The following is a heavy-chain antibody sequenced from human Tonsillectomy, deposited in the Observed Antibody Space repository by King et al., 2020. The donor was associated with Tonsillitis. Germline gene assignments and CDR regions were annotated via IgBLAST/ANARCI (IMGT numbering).Heavy chain of an antibody. D-gene: IGHD6-19*01. CDR2: INPRGGST. Sequence: QLVQSGAEVKKPGASVKISCKASGHSFTINYMHWVRQAPGQGLEWMGLINPRGGSTSYAQKFQGRVTITRDTSTSSVFMEGSSLTSEDTAVYYCARGRVGVAGVVLDHWSQGTQVTVSS. CDR1: GHSFTINY. J-gene: IGHJ4*02. V-gene: IGHV1-46*01. CDR3: ARGRVGVAGVVLDH.